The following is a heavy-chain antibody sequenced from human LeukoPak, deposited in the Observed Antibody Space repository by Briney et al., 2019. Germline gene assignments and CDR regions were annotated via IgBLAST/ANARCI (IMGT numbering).Heavy chain of an antibody. Sequence: PGGSLRLSCAASGLTVSISYMGWVRQAPGKGLEWVSVIYNDGRTYYADSVKSRFTISRDNSKNTLHFQMNSLRVEDTAVYYCARGIGRSWSLDNWGQGTLVTVSS. D-gene: IGHD6-13*01. CDR2: IYNDGRT. V-gene: IGHV3-53*01. CDR3: ARGIGRSWSLDN. CDR1: GLTVSISY. J-gene: IGHJ4*02.